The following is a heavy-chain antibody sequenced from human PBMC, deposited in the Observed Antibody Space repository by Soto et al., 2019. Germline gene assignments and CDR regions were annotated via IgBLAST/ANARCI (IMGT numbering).Heavy chain of an antibody. Sequence: TLSLTCTVSRGSIRQNGHFWSWICQHPEKGLDWFGYISLSGTTFYNPSLKGLLTISVATYLCQFSLRLHSATAAPTPVYFCSRCGGVGPGGVCAAQFLPWGQGILVAVSS. D-gene: IGHD3-16*01. CDR3: SRCGGVGPGGVCAAQFLP. CDR2: ISLSGTT. J-gene: IGHJ5*02. CDR1: RGSIRQNGHF. V-gene: IGHV4-31*01.